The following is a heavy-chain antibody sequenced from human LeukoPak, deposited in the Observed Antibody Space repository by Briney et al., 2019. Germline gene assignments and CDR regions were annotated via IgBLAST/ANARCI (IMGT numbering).Heavy chain of an antibody. CDR2: ISSSSRYI. CDR3: AKNGGYNQGYYFDY. Sequence: GGSLRLSCAVSGFTFSIYSMDWVRQAPGKGLEWVSSISSSSRYIYYADSVKGRFTISRDNSKNTLYLQMNSLRAEDTAVYYCAKNGGYNQGYYFDYWGQGTLVTVSS. CDR1: GFTFSIYS. J-gene: IGHJ4*02. D-gene: IGHD5-24*01. V-gene: IGHV3-21*04.